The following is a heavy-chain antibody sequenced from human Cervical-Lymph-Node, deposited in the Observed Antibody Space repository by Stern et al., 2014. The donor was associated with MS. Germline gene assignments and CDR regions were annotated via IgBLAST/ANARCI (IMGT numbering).Heavy chain of an antibody. J-gene: IGHJ6*02. CDR3: ARKNGMDV. CDR2: VDPTSGAT. CDR1: GYNFNDYF. Sequence: QVQLVESGAEVKSPGASLKVSCKTSGYNFNDYFTHWVRQVPGQGLEWMGRVDPTSGATIYAQKFQGRVAMTRDTSITTAYMELGRLTSDDTAMYYWARKNGMDVWGQGTAVPV. V-gene: IGHV1-2*06.